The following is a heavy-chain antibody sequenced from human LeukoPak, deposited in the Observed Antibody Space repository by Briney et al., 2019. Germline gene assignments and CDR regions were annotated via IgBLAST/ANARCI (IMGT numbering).Heavy chain of an antibody. CDR1: GASMSNYY. Sequence: SETLSLTCAVSGASMSNYYWSWMRQPPGRGLEWIGFIYRGSTTYIPSLKSRVTISVDMSKNQFSLQLTSVTAADTAVYYCAKADPGYPFDYWGRGTLVTVSS. CDR2: IYRGST. V-gene: IGHV4-59*01. CDR3: AKADPGYPFDY. D-gene: IGHD5-12*01. J-gene: IGHJ4*02.